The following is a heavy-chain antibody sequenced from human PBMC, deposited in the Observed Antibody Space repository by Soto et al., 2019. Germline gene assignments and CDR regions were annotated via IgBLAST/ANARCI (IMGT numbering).Heavy chain of an antibody. D-gene: IGHD1-1*01. V-gene: IGHV1-3*01. CDR2: INAGNGNT. J-gene: IGHJ6*02. CDR1: GYTFTSYA. Sequence: QVQLVQSGAEVKKPGASVKVSCKASGYTFTSYAMHWVRQAPGQRLEWMGWINAGNGNTKYSQKFQGRVTITRDTTASTAYMELSSLRSEDTAVYYCARRLEPYYYYYYGMDVWGQGTTVTVSS. CDR3: ARRLEPYYYYYYGMDV.